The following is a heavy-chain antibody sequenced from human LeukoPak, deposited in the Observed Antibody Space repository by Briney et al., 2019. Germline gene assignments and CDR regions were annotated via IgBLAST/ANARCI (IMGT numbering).Heavy chain of an antibody. CDR1: GYTFTSYS. CDR3: ARGPYGGYPFDY. D-gene: IGHD5-12*01. CDR2: INPGGGSP. V-gene: IGHV1-46*01. J-gene: IGHJ4*02. Sequence: ASVKVSCKASGYTFTSYSIHWVRQAPGQGLEWMGIINPGGGSPSYPQKFQGRLTMTTDTSTSTVYMEQSSLRSEDTAVYYCARGPYGGYPFDYWGQGTLVTVSS.